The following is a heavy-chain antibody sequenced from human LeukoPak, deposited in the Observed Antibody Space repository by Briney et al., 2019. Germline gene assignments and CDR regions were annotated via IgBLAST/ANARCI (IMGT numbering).Heavy chain of an antibody. CDR1: GFTFDDYA. J-gene: IGHJ4*02. CDR2: ISWNSGSI. Sequence: GGSLRLSCAVSGFTFDDYAMHWVRQAPGKGLEWVSGISWNSGSIGYADSVKGRFTISRDNAKNSLYLQMNSLRAEDTALYYCAKGGYDSSGYYGGLEYWGQGTLVTVSS. D-gene: IGHD3-22*01. CDR3: AKGGYDSSGYYGGLEY. V-gene: IGHV3-9*01.